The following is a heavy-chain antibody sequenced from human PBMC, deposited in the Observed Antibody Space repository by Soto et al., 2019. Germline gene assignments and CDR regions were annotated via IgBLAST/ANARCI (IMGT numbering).Heavy chain of an antibody. CDR2: IYYSGST. V-gene: IGHV4-59*01. Sequence: SETLSLTCTVSGGSISSYYWSWIRQPPGKGLEWIAYIYYSGSTNYNPSLKSRVTISVDTSKKQFSLKLSSVTAADTAMYYCARDLDYGGNSEASDVWGQGTMVT. D-gene: IGHD4-17*01. J-gene: IGHJ3*01. CDR1: GGSISSYY. CDR3: ARDLDYGGNSEASDV.